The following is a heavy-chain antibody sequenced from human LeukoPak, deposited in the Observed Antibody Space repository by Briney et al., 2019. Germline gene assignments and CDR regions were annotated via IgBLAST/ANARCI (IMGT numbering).Heavy chain of an antibody. CDR2: INKDGSAT. CDR1: GFTFDAYA. Sequence: PGGSLRLSCEASGFTFDAYAMHWVRQAPGKGLEWVSFINKDGSATYYADSVKGRFTISRDNSKNSLYLQMNSLRSEDTALYYCATWAFYHSLDVWGQGTTVTVSS. J-gene: IGHJ6*02. V-gene: IGHV3-43*02. CDR3: ATWAFYHSLDV. D-gene: IGHD1-26*01.